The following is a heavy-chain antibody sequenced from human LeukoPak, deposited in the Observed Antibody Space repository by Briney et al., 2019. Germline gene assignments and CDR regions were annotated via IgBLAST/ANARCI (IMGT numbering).Heavy chain of an antibody. CDR1: GYTFTRND. CDR2: MNPDSGNT. V-gene: IGHV1-8*01. D-gene: IGHD5-18*01. Sequence: GASVKVSCKASGYTFTRNDISWVRQAPGQGLEWMGWMNPDSGNTDYAQKFQGRVSMTRDISATTAYMELSSLRSEDTAVYYCATARGYSYGDTNAFDIWGQGTMVTVSS. J-gene: IGHJ3*02. CDR3: ATARGYSYGDTNAFDI.